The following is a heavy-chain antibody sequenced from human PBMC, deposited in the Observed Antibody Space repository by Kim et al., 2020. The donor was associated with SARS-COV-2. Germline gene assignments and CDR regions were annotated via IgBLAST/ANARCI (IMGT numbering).Heavy chain of an antibody. V-gene: IGHV3-43*02. Sequence: GGSLRLSCAASGFTFDDYAMHWVRQAPGKGLEWVSLISGDGGSTYYADSVKGRFTISRDNSKNSLYLQMNSLRTEDTALYYCAKDIRLDKGILWFGELSGGFDYWGQGTLVTVSS. CDR1: GFTFDDYA. CDR3: AKDIRLDKGILWFGELSGGFDY. D-gene: IGHD3-10*01. J-gene: IGHJ4*02. CDR2: ISGDGGST.